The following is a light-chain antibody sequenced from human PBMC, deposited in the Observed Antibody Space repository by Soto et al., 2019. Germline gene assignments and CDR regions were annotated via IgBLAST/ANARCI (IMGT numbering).Light chain of an antibody. CDR1: SSDVGGYNY. Sequence: QSALTQPRSVSGSPGQSVTISCTGTSSDVGGYNYVSWYQQHPDKAPKLMIYDVSKRPSGVPDRFSGFKSGNTASLTISGLQAEDEADYYCCSYAGSYTNYVFGTGTKV. CDR2: DVS. J-gene: IGLJ1*01. V-gene: IGLV2-11*01. CDR3: CSYAGSYTNYV.